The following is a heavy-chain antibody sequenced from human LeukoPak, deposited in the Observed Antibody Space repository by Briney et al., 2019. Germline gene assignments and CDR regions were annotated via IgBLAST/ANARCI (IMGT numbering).Heavy chain of an antibody. V-gene: IGHV3-11*01. CDR3: ARANYYGSGTDFDY. Sequence: PGGSLRLSCTASGFKSDDFALTWVRQAPGKGLEWVSYISSSGSTIYYADSVKGRFTISRDNAKNSLYLQMNSLRAEDTAVYYCARANYYGSGTDFDYWGQGTLVTVSS. CDR2: ISSSGSTI. J-gene: IGHJ4*02. CDR1: GFKSDDFA. D-gene: IGHD3-10*01.